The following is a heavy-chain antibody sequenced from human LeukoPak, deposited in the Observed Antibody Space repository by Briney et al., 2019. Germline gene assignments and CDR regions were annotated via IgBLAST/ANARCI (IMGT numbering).Heavy chain of an antibody. CDR1: DGSMSSYY. V-gene: IGHV4-59*01. CDR3: ARIAEYNWFDP. CDR2: IYYSGST. J-gene: IGHJ5*02. Sequence: PSETLSLTCTVSDGSMSSYYWSWIRQPPGKGLEWIGYIYYSGSTNYNPSLKSRVTISVDTSKNQFSLKLSSVTAADTAVYYCARIAEYNWFDPWGQGTLVTVSS.